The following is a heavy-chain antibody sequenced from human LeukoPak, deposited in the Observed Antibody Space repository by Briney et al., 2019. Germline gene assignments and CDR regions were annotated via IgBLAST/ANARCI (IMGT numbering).Heavy chain of an antibody. Sequence: GGSLRLSCAASGFTFSSYSMNWVRQAPGKGLEWVSSISSSSYIYYADSVKGRFTISRDNAKNSLYLQMNSLRAEDTAVYYCAREPSNYGDHYFDYWGQGTLVTVSS. CDR1: GFTFSSYS. CDR2: ISSSSYI. J-gene: IGHJ4*02. CDR3: AREPSNYGDHYFDY. V-gene: IGHV3-21*01. D-gene: IGHD4-17*01.